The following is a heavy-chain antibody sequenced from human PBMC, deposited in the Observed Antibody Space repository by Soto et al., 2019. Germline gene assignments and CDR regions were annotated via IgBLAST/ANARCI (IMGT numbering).Heavy chain of an antibody. CDR1: GGAIGSYY. V-gene: IGHV4-59*01. J-gene: IGHJ5*02. CDR2: IYYSGST. CDR3: AGSYSSYVFDLFDP. Sequence: PSETLSLTCTVSGGAIGSYYWSWIRQPPGKGLEWIGYIYYSGSTNYNPSLKSRVTISVDTSKNQFSLKLSSVTAADTAVYYCAGSYSSYVFDLFDPWGQGTLVSVSS. D-gene: IGHD6-6*01.